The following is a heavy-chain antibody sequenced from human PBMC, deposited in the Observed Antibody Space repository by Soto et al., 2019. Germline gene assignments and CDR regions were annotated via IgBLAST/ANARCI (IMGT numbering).Heavy chain of an antibody. CDR3: ARGIQLWPITYYXDY. D-gene: IGHD5-18*01. J-gene: IGHJ4*02. Sequence: SETLSLTCTVSGGSISSYYWSWIRQPPGKRLEWIGYIYYSGSTNYNPSLKSRVTISVDTSKNQFSLKLSSVTAADTAVYYCARGIQLWPITYYXDYWGQGTLVTVSS. CDR1: GGSISSYY. V-gene: IGHV4-59*01. CDR2: IYYSGST.